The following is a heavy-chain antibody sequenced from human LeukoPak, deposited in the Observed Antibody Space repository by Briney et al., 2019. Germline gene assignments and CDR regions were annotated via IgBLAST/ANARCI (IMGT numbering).Heavy chain of an antibody. J-gene: IGHJ4*02. CDR1: GYIFTGYY. CDR3: ARELGGYDSL. D-gene: IGHD5-12*01. Sequence: ASVKVSCKASGYIFTGYYMHWVRQAPGQGLEWMGIINPSGGSTRYAQKFQGRVTMTRDTSTSTVYMEVSSLRSEDTAVYYCARELGGYDSLGGQGTLVTVSS. V-gene: IGHV1-46*01. CDR2: INPSGGST.